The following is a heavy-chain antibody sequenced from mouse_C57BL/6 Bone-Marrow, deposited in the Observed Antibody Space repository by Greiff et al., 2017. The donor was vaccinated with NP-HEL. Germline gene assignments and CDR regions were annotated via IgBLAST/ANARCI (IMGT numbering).Heavy chain of an antibody. V-gene: IGHV1-5*01. CDR1: GYTFTSYW. J-gene: IGHJ1*03. Sequence: EVQLQQSGTVLARPGASVKMSCKTSGYTFTSYWMHWVKQRPGQGLEWIGAIYPGNSDTSYNQKFKGKAKLTAVTSASTAYMELSSLTNEDSAVYYCTTYYREIGYFDVWGTGTTVTVSS. CDR3: TTYYREIGYFDV. D-gene: IGHD2-12*01. CDR2: IYPGNSDT.